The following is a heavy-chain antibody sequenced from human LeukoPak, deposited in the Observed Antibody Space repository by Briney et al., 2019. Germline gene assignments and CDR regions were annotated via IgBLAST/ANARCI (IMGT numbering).Heavy chain of an antibody. D-gene: IGHD6-19*01. CDR1: GFTFSSYS. CDR3: ATQKYGSGAFDI. V-gene: IGHV3-21*01. CDR2: ISSSSSYI. J-gene: IGHJ3*02. Sequence: GGSLRLSCAASGFTFSSYSMNWVRQAPGKGLEWVSSISSSSSYIYYTDSVKGRFTISRDNAKNSLYLQMNSLRAEDTAVYYCATQKYGSGAFDIWGQGTMVSVSS.